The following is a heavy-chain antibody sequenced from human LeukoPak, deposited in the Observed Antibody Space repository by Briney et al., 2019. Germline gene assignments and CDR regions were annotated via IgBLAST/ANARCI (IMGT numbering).Heavy chain of an antibody. CDR3: AKDHHYYDSSGYYYDY. V-gene: IGHV3-23*01. CDR1: GFSLSRNG. CDR2: ISGSGGST. J-gene: IGHJ4*02. D-gene: IGHD3-22*01. Sequence: GGSLRLSCATSGFSLSRNGMHWVRQVPGKGLVWVSAISGSGGSTYYAGSVKGRFTISRDNSKNTLYLQMNSLRAEDTAVYYCAKDHHYYDSSGYYYDYWGQGTLVTVSS.